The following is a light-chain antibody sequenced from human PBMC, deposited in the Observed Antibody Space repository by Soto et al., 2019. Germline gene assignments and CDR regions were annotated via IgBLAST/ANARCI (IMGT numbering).Light chain of an antibody. V-gene: IGKV1-39*01. Sequence: DIQMTQSPSSLSASVGYRVTISCRASQSLARYLNWYQQKPGQAPKVLIYGASTLLSGVPSRFSGSGSGTDFTLTISSLQPEDFATYHCQQSDSIPFTFGQGTKVDIK. CDR3: QQSDSIPFT. J-gene: IGKJ2*01. CDR1: QSLARY. CDR2: GAS.